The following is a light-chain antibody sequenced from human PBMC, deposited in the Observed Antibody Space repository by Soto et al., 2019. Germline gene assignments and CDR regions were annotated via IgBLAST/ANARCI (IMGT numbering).Light chain of an antibody. J-gene: IGKJ1*01. Sequence: DIQMTQSPSSLYASVGGRVTITCRASQSISSWLAWYQQKPGKAPKLLIYDASSLESGVPSRFSGSGSGTEFTLTISSLQPDDFATYYCQQYNSYSWTFGQGTKVDIK. CDR1: QSISSW. CDR2: DAS. V-gene: IGKV1-5*01. CDR3: QQYNSYSWT.